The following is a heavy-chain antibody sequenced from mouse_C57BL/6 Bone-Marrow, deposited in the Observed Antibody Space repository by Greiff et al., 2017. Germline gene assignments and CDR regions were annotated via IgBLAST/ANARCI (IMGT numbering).Heavy chain of an antibody. CDR1: GYTFTNYW. Sequence: VQLQQSGAELVRPGTSVKMSCKASGYTFTNYWIGWAKQRPGHGLEWIGDIYPGGGYTNYNEKFKGKATLPADKSSSTAYMQLSSLTSEDSAVYYCARSSSGYAMDYWGQGTSVTVAS. CDR2: IYPGGGYT. CDR3: ARSSSGYAMDY. V-gene: IGHV1-63*01. D-gene: IGHD3-2*02. J-gene: IGHJ4*01.